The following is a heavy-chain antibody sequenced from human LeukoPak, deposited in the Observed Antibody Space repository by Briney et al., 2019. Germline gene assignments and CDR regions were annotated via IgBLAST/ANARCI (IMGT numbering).Heavy chain of an antibody. J-gene: IGHJ4*02. D-gene: IGHD6-19*01. CDR1: GYSISNGYY. V-gene: IGHV4-38-2*01. CDR2: IYHSGNT. CDR3: ARRGSSGWYSDY. Sequence: PSETLYLTCAVSGYSISNGYYWGWIRQPPGKGLEWIGSIYHSGNTYYNPSLKSRVTISVDTSKNQFSLKLTSVTAADTAVYYCARRGSSGWYSDYWGQGALVTVSS.